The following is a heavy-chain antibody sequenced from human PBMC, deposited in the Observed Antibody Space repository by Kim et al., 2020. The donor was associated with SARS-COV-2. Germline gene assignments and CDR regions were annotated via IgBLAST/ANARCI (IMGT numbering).Heavy chain of an antibody. CDR3: AKDLLFMRWLPRGAFDI. CDR2: ISYDGSNK. CDR1: GFTFSSYG. J-gene: IGHJ3*02. Sequence: GGSLRLSCAASGFTFSSYGMHWVRQAPGKGLEWVAVISYDGSNKYYADSVKGRFTISRDNSKNTLYLQMNSLRAEDTAVYYCAKDLLFMRWLPRGAFDIWGQGTMVTVSS. V-gene: IGHV3-30*18. D-gene: IGHD6-19*01.